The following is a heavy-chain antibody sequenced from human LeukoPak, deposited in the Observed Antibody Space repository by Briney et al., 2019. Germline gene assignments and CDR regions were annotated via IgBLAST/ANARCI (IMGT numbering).Heavy chain of an antibody. CDR1: GYTFTSYY. CDR3: ANLHGDYPIDY. CDR2: INPSGGST. J-gene: IGHJ4*02. V-gene: IGHV1-46*01. Sequence: ASVKVSCKASGYTFTSYYMHWVRQAPGQGLEWMGIINPSGGSTSYAQKFQGRVTMTRDTSTSTVYMELSSLRSEDTAVYYCANLHGDYPIDYWGQGTLVTVSS. D-gene: IGHD4-17*01.